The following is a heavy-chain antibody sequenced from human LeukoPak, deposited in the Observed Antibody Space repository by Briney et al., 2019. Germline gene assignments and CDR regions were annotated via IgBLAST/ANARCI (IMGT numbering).Heavy chain of an antibody. Sequence: PGGSLRLSCAASGFTFSSYSMNWVRQAPGKGLEWISYISSGGSPTYYADSVKGRFVISRDSAKNSLYLRMNSLRAEDTAVYYCARDNSSGWSHFQYYGMDVWGQGTTVIVSS. D-gene: IGHD6-19*01. CDR2: ISSGGSPT. J-gene: IGHJ6*02. CDR3: ARDNSSGWSHFQYYGMDV. CDR1: GFTFSSYS. V-gene: IGHV3-48*01.